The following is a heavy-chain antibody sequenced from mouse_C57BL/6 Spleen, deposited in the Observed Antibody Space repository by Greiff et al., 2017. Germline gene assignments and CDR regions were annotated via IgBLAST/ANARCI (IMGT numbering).Heavy chain of an antibody. CDR2: IYPGSGNT. D-gene: IGHD2-4*01. J-gene: IGHJ2*01. Sequence: QVQLKQSGPELVKPGASVKISCKASGYSFTSYYIHWVKQRPGQGLEWIGWIYPGSGNTKYNEKFKGKATLTADTSSSTAYMQLSSLTSEDSAVYYCASPIYYDYDGYYFDYWGQGTTLTVSS. CDR3: ASPIYYDYDGYYFDY. CDR1: GYSFTSYY. V-gene: IGHV1-66*01.